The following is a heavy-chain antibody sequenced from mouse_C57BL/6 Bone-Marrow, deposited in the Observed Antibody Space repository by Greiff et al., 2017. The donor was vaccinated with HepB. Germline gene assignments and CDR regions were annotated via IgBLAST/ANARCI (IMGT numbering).Heavy chain of an antibody. Sequence: VKLMESGAELVRPGASVTLSCKASGYTFTDYEMHWVKQTPVHGLEWIGAIDPETGGTAYNQKFKGKAILTADKSSSTAYMELRSLTSEDSAVYYCTEYGSSSYFDVWGTGTTVTVSS. D-gene: IGHD1-1*01. CDR2: IDPETGGT. CDR1: GYTFTDYE. V-gene: IGHV1-15*01. CDR3: TEYGSSSYFDV. J-gene: IGHJ1*03.